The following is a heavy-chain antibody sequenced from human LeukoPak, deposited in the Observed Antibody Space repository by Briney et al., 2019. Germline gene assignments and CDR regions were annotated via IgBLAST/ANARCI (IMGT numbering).Heavy chain of an antibody. Sequence: GGSLRLSCAASGFTFSNYEMNWVRQAPGKGLEWVSYISSSGSTIYYADSVKGRFTISRDNAKNSLYLQMNSLRAEDTAVYYCARVGSIRGYYGSGRGLYYFDYWGQGTLVTVSS. CDR3: ARVGSIRGYYGSGRGLYYFDY. V-gene: IGHV3-48*03. CDR1: GFTFSNYE. J-gene: IGHJ4*02. CDR2: ISSSGSTI. D-gene: IGHD3-10*01.